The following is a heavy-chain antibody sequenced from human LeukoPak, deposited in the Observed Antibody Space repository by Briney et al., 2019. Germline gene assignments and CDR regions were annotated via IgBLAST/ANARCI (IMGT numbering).Heavy chain of an antibody. CDR1: GYSFTSYW. CDR2: IYPGDSDT. D-gene: IGHD2-2*01. CDR3: ARRDGYCSSTSCYADYYYGMDV. J-gene: IGHJ6*02. V-gene: IGHV5-51*01. Sequence: GESLKISCKGSGYSFTSYWIGWVRQMPGKGLEWMGIIYPGDSDTRYSPSFQGQVTISADKSISTAYLQWSSLKASDTAMYYCARRDGYCSSTSCYADYYYGMDVWGQGTTVTVSS.